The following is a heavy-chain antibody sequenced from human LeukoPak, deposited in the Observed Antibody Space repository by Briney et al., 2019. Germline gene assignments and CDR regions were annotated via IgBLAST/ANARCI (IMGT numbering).Heavy chain of an antibody. CDR1: GDSVSSNSAA. Sequence: SQTLSLTCAISGDSVSSNSAAWNWIRQSPSRGLEWLGRTYYRSKWYNDYAVSVKSRITINPDTSKNQFSLQLNSVTPEDTAVYYCAREEDIVLMVYASGHNWFDPWGQGTLVTVSS. V-gene: IGHV6-1*01. CDR2: TYYRSKWYN. J-gene: IGHJ5*02. CDR3: AREEDIVLMVYASGHNWFDP. D-gene: IGHD2-8*01.